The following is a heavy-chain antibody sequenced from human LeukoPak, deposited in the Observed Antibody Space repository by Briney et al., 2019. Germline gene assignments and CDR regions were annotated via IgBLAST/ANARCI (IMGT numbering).Heavy chain of an antibody. CDR1: GYTFTSYY. CDR2: INPNSGGT. J-gene: IGHJ4*02. D-gene: IGHD3-22*01. CDR3: ARTYYYDSSGYYYWDY. V-gene: IGHV1-2*02. Sequence: ASVKVSCKASGYTFTSYYMHWVRQAPGQGLEWMGWINPNSGGTNYAQKFQGRVTMTRDTSISTAYMELSRLRSDDTAVYYCARTYYYDSSGYYYWDYWGQGTLVTVSS.